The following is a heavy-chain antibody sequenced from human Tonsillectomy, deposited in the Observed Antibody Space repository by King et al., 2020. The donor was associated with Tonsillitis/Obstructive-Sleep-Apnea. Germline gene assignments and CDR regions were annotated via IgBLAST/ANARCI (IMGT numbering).Heavy chain of an antibody. CDR2: INVDGSST. CDR3: ARDHSGTGAAFDI. J-gene: IGHJ3*02. CDR1: EFTFSSYS. D-gene: IGHD1-1*01. V-gene: IGHV3-74*01. Sequence: VQLVGSGGGLVQPGGSLRLSCAVSEFTFSSYSMHWVRRAPGKGLVWVSHINVDGSSTNYADSVKGRFTISRDNAKNTLYLQMNSLRAEDTAVYYCARDHSGTGAAFDIWGQGTMLTVSS.